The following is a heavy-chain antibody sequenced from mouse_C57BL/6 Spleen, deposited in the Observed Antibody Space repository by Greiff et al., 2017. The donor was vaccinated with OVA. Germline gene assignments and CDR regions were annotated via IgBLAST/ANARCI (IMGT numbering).Heavy chain of an antibody. Sequence: QVQLQQSGAELVRPGASVKLSCKASGYTFTDYYINWVKQRPGQGLEWIARIYPGSGNTYYNEKFKGKATLTAEKSSSTAYMQLSSLTSEDSAVYFCAREYSNYGYFDVWGTGTTVTVSS. CDR2: IYPGSGNT. J-gene: IGHJ1*03. CDR1: GYTFTDYY. D-gene: IGHD2-5*01. V-gene: IGHV1-76*01. CDR3: AREYSNYGYFDV.